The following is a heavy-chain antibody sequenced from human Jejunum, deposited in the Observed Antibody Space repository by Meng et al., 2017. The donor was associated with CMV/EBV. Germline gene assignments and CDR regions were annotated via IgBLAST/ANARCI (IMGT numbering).Heavy chain of an antibody. CDR3: ARGDCSSATCSVYYYGLDV. CDR1: NCW. D-gene: IGHD2-2*01. CDR2: IKQDGSQK. V-gene: IGHV3-7*01. Sequence: NCWVSWVPQAPGEGLEWVANIKQDGSQKYYVDAVKGRFTISRDNANNSLYLELNSLRGDDTAVYYCARGDCSSATCSVYYYGLDVWAKGPRSPSP. J-gene: IGHJ6*02.